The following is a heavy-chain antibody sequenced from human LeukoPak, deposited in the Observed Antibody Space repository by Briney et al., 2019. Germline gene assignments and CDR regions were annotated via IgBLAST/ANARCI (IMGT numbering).Heavy chain of an antibody. J-gene: IGHJ4*02. Sequence: PGGSLRLSCAASGFTFSSYAMSWVRQAPGKGLEWVSYISSSGNTIYYADSVKGRFTISRDNTKNSLNLQMNSLRAEDTAVYYCATEKQSGSYIDYWGQGALVTVSS. CDR2: ISSSGNTI. CDR3: ATEKQSGSYIDY. V-gene: IGHV3-48*04. D-gene: IGHD1-26*01. CDR1: GFTFSSYA.